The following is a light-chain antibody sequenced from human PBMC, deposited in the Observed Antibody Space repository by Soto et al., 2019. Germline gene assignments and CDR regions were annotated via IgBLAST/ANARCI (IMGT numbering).Light chain of an antibody. CDR3: QQYNSYRT. J-gene: IGKJ1*01. CDR2: KAS. Sequence: IQMTQSPSTLSGSVGDRVTITCRASQTISSWLAWYQQKPGRAPSLLIYKASTLKSGVPSRFSGSGSGTEFTLTISSLQPDDFATYYCQQYNSYRTFGQGTKVDIK. V-gene: IGKV1-5*03. CDR1: QTISSW.